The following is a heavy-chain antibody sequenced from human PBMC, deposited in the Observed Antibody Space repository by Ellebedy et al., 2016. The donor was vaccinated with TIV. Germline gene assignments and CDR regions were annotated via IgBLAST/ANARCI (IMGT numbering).Heavy chain of an antibody. D-gene: IGHD6-19*01. J-gene: IGHJ4*02. CDR3: ARMYSSGWVDY. CDR1: GGSISSGGYY. CDR2: IDWDDDK. V-gene: IGHV2-70*11. Sequence: TLSLTXTVSGGSISSGGYYWSWIRQPPGKALEWLARIDWDDDKYYSTSLKTRLTISKDTSKNQVVLTMTNMDPVDTATYYCARMYSSGWVDYWGQGTLVTVSS.